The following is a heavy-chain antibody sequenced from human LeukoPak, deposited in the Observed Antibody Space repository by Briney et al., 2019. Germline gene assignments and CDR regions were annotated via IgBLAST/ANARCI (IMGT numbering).Heavy chain of an antibody. CDR3: ARDSANGDFDY. Sequence: GGSLRLSCAASGFTFSSYAMRWVRQAPGKGLESVAVISYDGSNKYYADSVKGRFTISRDNSKNTLYLQMNSLRAEDTAVYYCARDSANGDFDYWGQGTLVTVSS. D-gene: IGHD4-17*01. J-gene: IGHJ4*02. CDR2: ISYDGSNK. V-gene: IGHV3-30*04. CDR1: GFTFSSYA.